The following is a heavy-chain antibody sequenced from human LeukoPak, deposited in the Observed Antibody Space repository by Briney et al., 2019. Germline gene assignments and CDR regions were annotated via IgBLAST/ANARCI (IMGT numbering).Heavy chain of an antibody. J-gene: IGHJ4*02. CDR3: AKTYAKGSPIDY. CDR1: GFTVSSNY. V-gene: IGHV3-66*01. D-gene: IGHD2-8*01. CDR2: IYSGGST. Sequence: GGSLRLSCAASGFTVSSNYMSWVRQAPGKGLEWVSVIYSGGSTYYADSVKGRFTISRDNSKNTLYLQMNSLRAEDTAVYYCAKTYAKGSPIDYWGQGTLVTVSS.